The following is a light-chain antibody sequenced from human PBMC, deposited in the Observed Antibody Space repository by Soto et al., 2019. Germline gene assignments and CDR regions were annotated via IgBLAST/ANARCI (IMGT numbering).Light chain of an antibody. CDR1: QSISMY. J-gene: IGKJ4*01. CDR2: AAS. V-gene: IGKV1-39*01. CDR3: QQSYSTPRT. Sequence: DIQMTQSPSSLSASVGDRVTITCRASQSISMYLNWYQQKPGKAPKLLIYAASSLQSGVPSRFSGSGSGTDFTLTISSLQPEDFATYYCQQSYSTPRTFGGGTKVDIK.